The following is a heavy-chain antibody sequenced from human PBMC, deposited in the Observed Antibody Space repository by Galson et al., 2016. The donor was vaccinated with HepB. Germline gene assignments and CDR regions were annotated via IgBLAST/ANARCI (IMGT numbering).Heavy chain of an antibody. V-gene: IGHV3-15*07. CDR2: IKSKPAGGPT. CDR3: TVAASYDFWSGYYMLDP. D-gene: IGHD3-3*01. Sequence: SLRLSCAASGFSFSHAWMHWVRQAPGKGLEWVGRIKSKPAGGPTDYAAPVKGRFAISRDNSKDTLYLQMNRLKTEDTGVYYCTVAASYDFWSGYYMLDPWGQGTLVTVSS. J-gene: IGHJ5*02. CDR1: GFSFSHAW.